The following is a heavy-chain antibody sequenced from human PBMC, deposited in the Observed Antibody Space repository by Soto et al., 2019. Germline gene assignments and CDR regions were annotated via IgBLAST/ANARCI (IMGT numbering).Heavy chain of an antibody. CDR1: GFTFSSYG. Sequence: PGGSLRLSCAASGFTFSSYGMHWVRQAPGKGLEWVAVISYDGSNKYYADSVKGRFTISRDNSKNTLYLQMNSLRAEDTAVYYCTQDLKSVPTVAVAENWFDPWGQGTLVTVSS. D-gene: IGHD6-19*01. J-gene: IGHJ5*02. V-gene: IGHV3-30*18. CDR2: ISYDGSNK. CDR3: TQDLKSVPTVAVAENWFDP.